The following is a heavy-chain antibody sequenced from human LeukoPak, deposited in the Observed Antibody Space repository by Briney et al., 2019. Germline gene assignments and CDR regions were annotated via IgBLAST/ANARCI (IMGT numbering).Heavy chain of an antibody. CDR1: GFTFSTYE. J-gene: IGHJ4*02. D-gene: IGHD6-25*01. CDR3: AKGNPRPD. V-gene: IGHV3-48*03. Sequence: PGVSLRLSCAASGFTFSTYEMNWFRQAPGKGPEWIAYVRSGGDRTNYAVSVKGRFTISRDDATNSLYLQMNSLRVEDTAVYYCAKGNPRPDWGQGTLVTVSS. CDR2: VRSGGDRT.